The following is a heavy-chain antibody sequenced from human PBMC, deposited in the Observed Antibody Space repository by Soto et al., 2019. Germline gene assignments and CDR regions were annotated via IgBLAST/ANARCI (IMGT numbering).Heavy chain of an antibody. V-gene: IGHV3-21*01. D-gene: IGHD3-22*01. J-gene: IGHJ4*02. CDR3: ASGAYYYDSSAYYYY. CDR1: GFTFSSYS. CDR2: ISSSSSYI. Sequence: ESLRLSCAASGFTFSSYSMNWVRQAPGKGLEWVSSISSSSSYIYYADSVKGRFTISRDNAKNSLYLQMNSLRAEDTAVYYCASGAYYYDSSAYYYYWGQGTLVTVSS.